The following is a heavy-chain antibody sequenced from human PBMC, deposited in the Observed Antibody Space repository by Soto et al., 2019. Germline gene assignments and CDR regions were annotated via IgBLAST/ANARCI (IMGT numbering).Heavy chain of an antibody. CDR3: ARDIGDFWSGSHWFDP. V-gene: IGHV1-3*01. CDR1: GYTFTSYA. Sequence: ASVKVSFTASGYTFTSYAMHWVRQAPGQRLEWMGWINAGNGNTKYSQKFQGRVTITRDTSASTAYMELSSLRSEDTAVYYCARDIGDFWSGSHWFDPWGQGTLVTVSS. J-gene: IGHJ5*02. CDR2: INAGNGNT. D-gene: IGHD3-3*01.